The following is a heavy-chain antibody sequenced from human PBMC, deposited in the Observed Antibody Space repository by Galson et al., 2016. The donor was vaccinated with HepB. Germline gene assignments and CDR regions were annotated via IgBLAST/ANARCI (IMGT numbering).Heavy chain of an antibody. V-gene: IGHV6-1*01. CDR1: GDSVYNNAAA. CDR3: ARAVMLGRGMDV. Sequence: CAISGDSVYNNAAAWVWIRQSPSRGLGWLGRTFYRSTWENHYAGSVINRITISPDTSRNQFSLHLHSLTPEDTAVYYCARAVMLGRGMDVWGQGTTVTVSS. CDR2: TFYRSTWEN. D-gene: IGHD3-10*01. J-gene: IGHJ6*02.